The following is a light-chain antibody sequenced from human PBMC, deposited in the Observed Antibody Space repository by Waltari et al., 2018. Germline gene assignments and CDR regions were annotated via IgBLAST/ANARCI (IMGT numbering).Light chain of an antibody. CDR3: QQYDNYLFVT. J-gene: IGKJ4*01. CDR2: GAS. V-gene: IGKV1-33*01. Sequence: IQMTQSPSSLSASVGDRVTITCQASQDIVNFLNWYQQKPGEVTKLLIYGASTLTTGVPSRFSGSGSGTDFTFTITNLQPEDVATYYCQQYDNYLFVTFGGGTKLEIK. CDR1: QDIVNF.